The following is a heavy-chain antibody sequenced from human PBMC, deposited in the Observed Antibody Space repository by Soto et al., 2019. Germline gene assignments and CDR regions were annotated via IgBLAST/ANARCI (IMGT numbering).Heavy chain of an antibody. CDR1: GGSISSGGYY. CDR2: ISGSGGST. Sequence: ETLSLTCTVSGGSISSGGYYWSWIRQAPGKGLEWVSAISGSGGSTYYADSVKGRFTISRDNSKNTLYLQMNSLRAEDTAVYYCAKSWPYSGYDFRLGWFDPWGQGTLVTVSS. CDR3: AKSWPYSGYDFRLGWFDP. J-gene: IGHJ5*02. D-gene: IGHD5-12*01. V-gene: IGHV3-23*01.